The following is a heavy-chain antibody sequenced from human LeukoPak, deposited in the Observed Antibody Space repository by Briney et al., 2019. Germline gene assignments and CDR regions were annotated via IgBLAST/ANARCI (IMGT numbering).Heavy chain of an antibody. Sequence: GASVKVSCKASGYTFTGYYMHWVRQAPGQGLEWMGIINPSGDSTNYAQKFQGRVTMTRDTSTSTVYMELSSLRSEDTAIYYCARRYSGSYGGLDYWGQGTLVTVSS. D-gene: IGHD1-26*01. CDR3: ARRYSGSYGGLDY. CDR2: INPSGDST. CDR1: GYTFTGYY. V-gene: IGHV1-46*01. J-gene: IGHJ4*02.